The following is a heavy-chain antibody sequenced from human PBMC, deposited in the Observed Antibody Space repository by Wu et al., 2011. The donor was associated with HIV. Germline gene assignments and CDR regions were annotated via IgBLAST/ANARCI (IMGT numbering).Heavy chain of an antibody. CDR1: GGDFSSYA. V-gene: IGHV1-69*12. CDR2: IIPMYGQG. CDR3: AISTVTTSYFDY. D-gene: IGHD4-17*01. Sequence: QVQVVQSGAAVKKPGSSVKVSCKASGGDFSSYAIAWVRLAPGQGLEWMGGIIPMYGQGHYAQKWQGRMTITADESTSTVYMELNSLTFEDTAVYYCAISTVTTSYFDYWGQGTQVTVSS. J-gene: IGHJ4*02.